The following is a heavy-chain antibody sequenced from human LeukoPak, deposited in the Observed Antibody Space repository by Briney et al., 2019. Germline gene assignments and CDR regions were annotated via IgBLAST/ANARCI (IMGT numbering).Heavy chain of an antibody. D-gene: IGHD4-17*01. Sequence: GGSLRLSCAASGFTFSSYSMNWVRQAPGKGLEWVSSISSSSSYIYYADSVKGRFTISRDNAKNSLCLQMNSLRAEDTAVYYCARVHGDYSDAFDIWGQGTMVTVSS. V-gene: IGHV3-21*01. CDR2: ISSSSSYI. CDR1: GFTFSSYS. CDR3: ARVHGDYSDAFDI. J-gene: IGHJ3*02.